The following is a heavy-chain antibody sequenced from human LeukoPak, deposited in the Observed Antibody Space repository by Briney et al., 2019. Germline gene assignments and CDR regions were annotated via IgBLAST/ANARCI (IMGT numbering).Heavy chain of an antibody. CDR1: GFTVSSNY. J-gene: IGHJ5*02. Sequence: GGSLRLSCAASGFTVSSNYMSWVRQAPGKGLEWVSVIYSGGSTYYADSVKGRFTMSRHRSTRTLSLQMNRLRVGDTGVYYCAELHGRINWFDPWGQGTLVTVSS. D-gene: IGHD2-21*01. CDR2: IYSGGST. CDR3: AELHGRINWFDP. V-gene: IGHV3-53*01.